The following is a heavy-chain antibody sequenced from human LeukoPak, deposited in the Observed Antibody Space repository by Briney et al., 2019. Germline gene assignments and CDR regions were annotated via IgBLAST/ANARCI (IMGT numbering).Heavy chain of an antibody. D-gene: IGHD3-10*01. V-gene: IGHV1-2*02. J-gene: IGHJ4*02. CDR1: GYMFTGYY. CDR3: ARGPASSSLKYYYGSGSYSL. Sequence: VASVKVSCKASGYMFTGYYMHWVRQAPGQGLEWMGWINPNSGGTNYAQKFQGRVTMTRDTSISTAYMELSRLRSDDTAVYYCARGPASSSLKYYYGSGSYSLWGQGTLVTVSS. CDR2: INPNSGGT.